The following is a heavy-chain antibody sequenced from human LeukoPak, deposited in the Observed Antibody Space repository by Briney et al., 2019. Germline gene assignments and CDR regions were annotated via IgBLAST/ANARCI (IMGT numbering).Heavy chain of an antibody. V-gene: IGHV3-23*01. CDR2: ISGSGGST. CDR1: GFTFSSYA. D-gene: IGHD3-22*01. Sequence: GGSLRLSCAASGFTFSSYAMSWVRQAPGKGLEWVSAISGSGGSTYYADCVKGRFTISRDNSKNTLYLQMNSLRAEDTAVYYCAKGRDYYDSSGYYGCCYFDYWGQGTLVTVSS. J-gene: IGHJ4*02. CDR3: AKGRDYYDSSGYYGCCYFDY.